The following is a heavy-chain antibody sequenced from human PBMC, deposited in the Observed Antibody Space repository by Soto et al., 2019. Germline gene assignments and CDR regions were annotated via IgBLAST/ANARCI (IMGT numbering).Heavy chain of an antibody. CDR2: INAGDGDR. CDR3: ARDGEGKAAAGMVP. D-gene: IGHD6-13*01. J-gene: IGHJ1*01. CDR1: GYTITCWA. V-gene: IGHV1-3*01. Sequence: GASVKVSCKASGYTITCWAMHWVRQAPGQRPEGMGWINAGDGDRKYSQKFQGRLTIIRDTSASTAYMELSSLRSEDRAGYYCARDGEGKAAAGMVPWGQGPLVTASS.